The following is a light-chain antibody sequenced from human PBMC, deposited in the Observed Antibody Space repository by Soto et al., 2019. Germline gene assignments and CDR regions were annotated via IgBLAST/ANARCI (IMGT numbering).Light chain of an antibody. CDR3: SSYAGTNTLVL. CDR2: DVN. Sequence: QAVVTQPASVSGSPGQSITISCTGTSSDIGGYNYVSWFQQHPGKAPKLIIYDVNNRPSGVSNRFSGSKSGTTASLAISGLQAEDEAEYFCSSYAGTNTLVLFGGGTQLTVL. CDR1: SSDIGGYNY. J-gene: IGLJ2*01. V-gene: IGLV2-14*01.